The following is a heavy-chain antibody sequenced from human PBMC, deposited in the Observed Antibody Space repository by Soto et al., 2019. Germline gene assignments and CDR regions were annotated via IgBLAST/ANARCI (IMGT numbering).Heavy chain of an antibody. Sequence: GASVKVSCKACGYTFTSYGISWVRQAPGQGLEWMGWISAYNGNTNYAQKLQGRVTMTTDTSTSTAHMELRSLRSDDTAVYYCARRRVEGYDSSGYYWDAYYFDYWGQGTLVTVSS. V-gene: IGHV1-18*01. D-gene: IGHD3-22*01. CDR3: ARRRVEGYDSSGYYWDAYYFDY. CDR1: GYTFTSYG. CDR2: ISAYNGNT. J-gene: IGHJ4*02.